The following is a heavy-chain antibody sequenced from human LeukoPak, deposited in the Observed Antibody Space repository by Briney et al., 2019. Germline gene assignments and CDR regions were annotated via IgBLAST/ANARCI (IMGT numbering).Heavy chain of an antibody. CDR3: ARRDYDSRDFDY. J-gene: IGHJ4*02. V-gene: IGHV3-21*01. CDR1: GFTFSSYG. CDR2: ISSSSSYI. D-gene: IGHD3-22*01. Sequence: GGSLRLSCGASGFTFSSYGMHWVRQAPGKGLEWVSSISSSSSYIYYADSVKGRFTISRDNAKNSLYLQMNSLRAEDTAVYYCARRDYDSRDFDYWGQGTLVTVSS.